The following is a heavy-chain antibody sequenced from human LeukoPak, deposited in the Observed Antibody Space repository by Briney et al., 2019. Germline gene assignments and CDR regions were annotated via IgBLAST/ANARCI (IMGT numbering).Heavy chain of an antibody. Sequence: ASVKVSCKASGYTFTSYDINWVRQATGQGLEWMGWMNPNSGNTGYAQKFQGRVTITRNTSISTAYMEPSSLRSEDTAVYYCARALYYGSGSLSFYYYYYMDVWGKGTTVTVSS. CDR2: MNPNSGNT. D-gene: IGHD3-10*01. J-gene: IGHJ6*03. CDR1: GYTFTSYD. CDR3: ARALYYGSGSLSFYYYYYMDV. V-gene: IGHV1-8*03.